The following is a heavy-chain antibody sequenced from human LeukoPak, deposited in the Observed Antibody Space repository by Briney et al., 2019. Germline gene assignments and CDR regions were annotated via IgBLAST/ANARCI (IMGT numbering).Heavy chain of an antibody. CDR1: GFTVSSNY. V-gene: IGHV3-53*01. Sequence: PGGSLRLSCAASGFTVSSNYMSWVRQAPGKGLEWVSVIYSDGSTYYADSVKGRFTISRDNSKNTLYLQMNSLRAEDTAVYYCAGSHRQIAVAGTMAFGYWGQGTLVTVSS. CDR2: IYSDGST. CDR3: AGSHRQIAVAGTMAFGY. D-gene: IGHD6-19*01. J-gene: IGHJ4*02.